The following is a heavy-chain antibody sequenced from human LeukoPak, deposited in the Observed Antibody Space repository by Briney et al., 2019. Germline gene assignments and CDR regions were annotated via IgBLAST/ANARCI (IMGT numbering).Heavy chain of an antibody. J-gene: IGHJ4*02. Sequence: PGGSLRLTCAASGFTFSSYWMSWVRQAPGKGLEWVANIKQDGSEKYYVDSVKGRFTISRDNAKNSLYLQMNSLRAEDTAVYYCARDFYSSRLDYWGQGTLVTVSS. D-gene: IGHD6-13*01. CDR3: ARDFYSSRLDY. CDR1: GFTFSSYW. V-gene: IGHV3-7*01. CDR2: IKQDGSEK.